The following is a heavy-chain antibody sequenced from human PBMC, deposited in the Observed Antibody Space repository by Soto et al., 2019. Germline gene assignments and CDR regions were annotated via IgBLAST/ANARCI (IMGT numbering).Heavy chain of an antibody. J-gene: IGHJ4*02. V-gene: IGHV3-53*01. Sequence: EMPLVESGGGLVQPGGSLRLSCAASGFTVSNNYMSWVRQAPGKGLEWVSVIYSGGTTYYGDSVKGRFTISRDNSKNTLYLQMNSLRAEDTAVYYCARGGGGYNPFDYWGQGTQVTVSS. CDR1: GFTVSNNY. CDR3: ARGGGGYNPFDY. D-gene: IGHD1-26*01. CDR2: IYSGGTT.